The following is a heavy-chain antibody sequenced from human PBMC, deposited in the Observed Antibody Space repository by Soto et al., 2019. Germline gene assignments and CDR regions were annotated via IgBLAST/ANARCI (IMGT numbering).Heavy chain of an antibody. J-gene: IGHJ4*01. CDR2: ISYDGSNE. V-gene: IGHV3-30-3*01. CDR1: GFTSSSYA. Sequence: QVQLVESGGGVVQPGRSLRLSCAASGFTSSSYAMHWVRQAPGKGLEWVAVISYDGSNEYYADSVKGRFTISRDKFKNTLYLQLSSLRADYTAVYHCARGGGGNSKYFFDCWGHGTLVTVSS. D-gene: IGHD2-21*02. CDR3: ARGGGGNSKYFFDC.